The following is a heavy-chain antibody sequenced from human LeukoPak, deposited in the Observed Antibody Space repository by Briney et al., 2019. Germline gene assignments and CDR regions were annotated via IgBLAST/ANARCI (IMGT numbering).Heavy chain of an antibody. CDR2: VKADGSEK. CDR1: GFSFTTYW. Sequence: GGSLRLSCAVSGFSFTTYWMTWVRQAPGKGLEWVASVKADGSEKYLVDSVKGRFSISRDNAKNSLFLQLNSLSAEDTAVYYCARGYSYLDYWGQGTLVTVSS. CDR3: ARGYSYLDY. J-gene: IGHJ4*02. D-gene: IGHD1-26*01. V-gene: IGHV3-7*05.